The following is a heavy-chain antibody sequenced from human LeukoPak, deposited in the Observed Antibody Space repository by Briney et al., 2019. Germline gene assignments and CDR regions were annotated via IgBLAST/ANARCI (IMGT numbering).Heavy chain of an antibody. Sequence: GSLRLSCAASGFTFSSYDMTWVRQAPGKGLEWVSAISGSGCSTYYADSVKGRFTISRDNSKNTLYLQMNSLRAEDTAVYYCAKEHGYSSGWYGFDYWGQGTLVTVSS. CDR2: ISGSGCST. V-gene: IGHV3-23*01. J-gene: IGHJ4*02. D-gene: IGHD6-19*01. CDR3: AKEHGYSSGWYGFDY. CDR1: GFTFSSYD.